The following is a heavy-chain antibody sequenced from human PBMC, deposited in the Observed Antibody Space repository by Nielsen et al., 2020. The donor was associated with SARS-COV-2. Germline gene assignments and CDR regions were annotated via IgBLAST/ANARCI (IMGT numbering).Heavy chain of an antibody. V-gene: IGHV3-73*01. D-gene: IGHD1-26*01. CDR1: GITFSGSS. Sequence: GGSLRLSCAASGITFSGSSMYWLRQASGKLLEWLGRIRSKANDYATEYAAAVKGRVINSSDDSKNTAYLLMKSLNIDDTAVYYCTRVNPTSGSWFDAFDIWGQGTLVTVSS. J-gene: IGHJ3*02. CDR3: TRVNPTSGSWFDAFDI. CDR2: IRSKANDYAT.